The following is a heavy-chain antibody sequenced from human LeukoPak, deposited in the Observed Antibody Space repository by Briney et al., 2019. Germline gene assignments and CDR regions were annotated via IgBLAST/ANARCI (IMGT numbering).Heavy chain of an antibody. CDR1: GGSFSGYY. D-gene: IGHD5-18*01. CDR3: AKVDTAMAFDY. Sequence: SKTLSLTSAVYGGSFSGYYWSWIRQPPGKGLEWIGEINHSGSTNYNPSLKSRVTISVDTSKNQFSLKLSSVTAADTAVYYCAKVDTAMAFDYWGQGTLVTVSS. V-gene: IGHV4-34*01. J-gene: IGHJ4*02. CDR2: INHSGST.